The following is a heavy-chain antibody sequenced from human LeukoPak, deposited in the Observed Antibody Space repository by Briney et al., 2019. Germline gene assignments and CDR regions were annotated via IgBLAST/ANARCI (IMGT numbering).Heavy chain of an antibody. D-gene: IGHD2-15*01. CDR1: GLTVSSTY. J-gene: IGHJ4*02. Sequence: GGSLRLSCAASGLTVSSTYMSWVRQTPGKGLEWVSVIYSGGSTYYADSVKGRFTISRDNSKNTLYLQLNSLRAEDTAVHYCARDPSPQGYCNGASCYVFDYWGQGTLVTVSS. CDR3: ARDPSPQGYCNGASCYVFDY. V-gene: IGHV3-66*02. CDR2: IYSGGST.